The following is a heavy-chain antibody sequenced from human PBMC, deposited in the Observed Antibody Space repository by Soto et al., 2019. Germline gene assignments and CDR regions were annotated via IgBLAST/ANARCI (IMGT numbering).Heavy chain of an antibody. Sequence: ASETLSLTCTVSGGSISSGDYYWSWIRQPPGKGLEWIGYIYYSGSTYYNPSLKSRVTISVDTSKNQFSLKLSSVTAADTAVYYCARGRYYDSSGYYYYFDYWGQGTLVTVSS. J-gene: IGHJ4*02. CDR2: IYYSGST. D-gene: IGHD3-22*01. V-gene: IGHV4-30-4*01. CDR3: ARGRYYDSSGYYYYFDY. CDR1: GGSISSGDYY.